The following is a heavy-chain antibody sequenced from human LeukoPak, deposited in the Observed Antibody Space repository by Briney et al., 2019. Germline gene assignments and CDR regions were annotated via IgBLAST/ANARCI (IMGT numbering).Heavy chain of an antibody. D-gene: IGHD5-12*01. CDR3: ARGPIEWLRSGFDY. V-gene: IGHV1-69*05. CDR2: IIPIFGTA. CDR1: GGTFSSYA. J-gene: IGHJ4*02. Sequence: SVKVSCKASGGTFSSYAISWVRQAPGQGLEWMGGIIPIFGTANYAQKFQGRVTITTDESTSTAYMELSSLRSEGTAVYYCARGPIEWLRSGFDYWGQGTLVTVSS.